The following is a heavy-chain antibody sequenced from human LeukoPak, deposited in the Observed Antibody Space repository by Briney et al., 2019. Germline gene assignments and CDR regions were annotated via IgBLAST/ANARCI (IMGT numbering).Heavy chain of an antibody. CDR1: GGSISSYY. CDR3: ARNGGPEADAFDI. CDR2: IYHSGST. D-gene: IGHD4-23*01. Sequence: SETLSLTCTVSGGSISSYYWSWIRQPPGKGLEWIGEIYHSGSTNYNPSLKSRVTISVDTSKNQFSLKLSSVTAADTAVYYCARNGGPEADAFDIWGQGTMVTVSS. V-gene: IGHV4-59*01. J-gene: IGHJ3*02.